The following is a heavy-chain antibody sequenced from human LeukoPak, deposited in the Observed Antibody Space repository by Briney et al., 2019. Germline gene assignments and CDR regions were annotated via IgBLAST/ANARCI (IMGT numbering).Heavy chain of an antibody. Sequence: GGSLRLSCAASGFTFSTYWMTWVRQAPGKGLEWVANIKQDGSETYYVDSVKGRFTISRDNAKNSLYLQMSSLRAEDTAVYYCARDGDLNYDSSGYPEYFQHWGQGTLVTVSS. CDR2: IKQDGSET. D-gene: IGHD3-22*01. V-gene: IGHV3-7*01. CDR1: GFTFSTYW. J-gene: IGHJ1*01. CDR3: ARDGDLNYDSSGYPEYFQH.